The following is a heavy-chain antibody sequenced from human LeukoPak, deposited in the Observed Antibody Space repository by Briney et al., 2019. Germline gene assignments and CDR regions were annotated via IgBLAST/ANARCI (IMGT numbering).Heavy chain of an antibody. V-gene: IGHV3-23*01. D-gene: IGHD2-21*02. J-gene: IGHJ4*02. CDR3: AKGVKHIVVVTAQHYFDY. CDR1: GFSFNTYS. Sequence: PGGSLRLSCTTSGFSFNTYSMSWVRQAPGKGLEWVSAINDDTPYYTDSVKGRFTVSRDNSKNTLYLQMNTLRAEDTAVHYCAKGVKHIVVVTAQHYFDYWGQGTLVTVSS. CDR2: INDDTP.